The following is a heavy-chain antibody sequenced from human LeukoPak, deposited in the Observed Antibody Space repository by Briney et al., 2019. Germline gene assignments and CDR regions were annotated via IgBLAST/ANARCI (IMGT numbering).Heavy chain of an antibody. CDR2: ISGSGGST. J-gene: IGHJ4*02. Sequence: PGGSLRLSCAASGFTFSRYWMSWVRQAPGKGLEWVSAISGSGGSTYYADSVKGRFTISRDNSKNTLYLQMNSLRAEDTAVYCCANSDPPLDYWGQGTLVTVSS. CDR3: ANSDPPLDY. CDR1: GFTFSRYW. D-gene: IGHD3-10*01. V-gene: IGHV3-23*01.